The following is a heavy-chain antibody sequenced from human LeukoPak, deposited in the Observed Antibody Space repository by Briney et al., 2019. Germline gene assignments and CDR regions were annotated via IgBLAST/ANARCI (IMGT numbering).Heavy chain of an antibody. J-gene: IGHJ4*02. V-gene: IGHV1-2*02. CDR3: ARGVWLSSTSCYPDY. Sequence: ASVKVSCKTFGYTFNNYGITWVRQAPGQGLEWMGWINPNSGGTNYAQKFQGRVTMTRDTSISTAYMELSRLRSDDTAVYYCARGVWLSSTSCYPDYWGQGTLVTVSS. CDR1: GYTFNNYG. D-gene: IGHD2-2*01. CDR2: INPNSGGT.